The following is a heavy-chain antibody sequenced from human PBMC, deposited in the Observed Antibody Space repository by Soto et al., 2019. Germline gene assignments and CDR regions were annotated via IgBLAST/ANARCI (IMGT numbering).Heavy chain of an antibody. J-gene: IGHJ6*02. D-gene: IGHD1-1*01. CDR3: AKDRQLGIYSRMDV. CDR2: IDWSGGIT. Sequence: EVQLLESGGALVQPGGSLRLSCAASGFTFSSYAMSWVRQAPGKGLEWVSAIDWSGGITNYADSVKGRFTVSRDNSKNTVYMQMDSLRAEDTAVYYCAKDRQLGIYSRMDVWGRGTTVTVSS. CDR1: GFTFSSYA. V-gene: IGHV3-23*01.